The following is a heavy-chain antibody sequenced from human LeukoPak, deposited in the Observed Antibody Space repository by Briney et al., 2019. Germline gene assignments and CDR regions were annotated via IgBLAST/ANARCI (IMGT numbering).Heavy chain of an antibody. J-gene: IGHJ4*02. CDR1: GGTFSSYA. D-gene: IGHD5-18*01. CDR3: ARDRDSYGYSLAY. CDR2: IIPIFGTA. Sequence: GSSVKVSCKASGGTFSSYAISWVRQAPGQGLEWMGGIIPIFGTANYAQKFQGRVTITADESTSTAYMELSSLRSEDTAVYYCARDRDSYGYSLAYWGQGTLVTVSS. V-gene: IGHV1-69*01.